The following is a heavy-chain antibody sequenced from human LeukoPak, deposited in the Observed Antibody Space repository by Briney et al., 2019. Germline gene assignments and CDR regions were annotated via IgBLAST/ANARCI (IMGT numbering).Heavy chain of an antibody. J-gene: IGHJ5*02. V-gene: IGHV4-34*01. Sequence: PSETLSLTCAVYGGSFSGYYWSWIRQPPGKGLEWIGEINHSGSTNYNPSLKSRVTISVGTSKNQFSLKLSSVTAADTAVYYCARVEIAAAGIQEYNWFDPWGQGTLVTVSS. D-gene: IGHD6-13*01. CDR1: GGSFSGYY. CDR2: INHSGST. CDR3: ARVEIAAAGIQEYNWFDP.